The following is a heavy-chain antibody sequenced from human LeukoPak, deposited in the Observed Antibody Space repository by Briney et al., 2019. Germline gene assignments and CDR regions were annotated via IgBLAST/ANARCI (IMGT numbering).Heavy chain of an antibody. J-gene: IGHJ4*02. CDR2: IKQDESEI. D-gene: IGHD2-8*02. CDR1: GFTFSDYW. CDR3: ASGWGPMVVSY. Sequence: GGSLRLSCAASGFTFSDYWMSWVRQSPGKGLEWVAKIKQDESEIYYVDSVKGRFTISRDNAKNSLYLQMNSLRAEDTAVYYCASGWGPMVVSYWGQGTLVTVSS. V-gene: IGHV3-7*01.